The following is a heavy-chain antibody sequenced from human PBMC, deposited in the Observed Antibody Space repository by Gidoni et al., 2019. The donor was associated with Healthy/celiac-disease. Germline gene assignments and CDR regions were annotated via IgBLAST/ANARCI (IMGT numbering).Heavy chain of an antibody. CDR1: GDSVSSNSAA. Sequence: QVQLQQSGPGLVKPSQTLSLTCAISGDSVSSNSAAWNWIRQSPSRGLEWLGRTYYRSKWYNDYAVSVKSRITINPDTSKNQFSLQLNSVTPEDTAVYYCARDEAGNKQWLVPWGYYYYGMDVWGQGTTVTVSS. CDR2: TYYRSKWYN. CDR3: ARDEAGNKQWLVPWGYYYYGMDV. V-gene: IGHV6-1*01. D-gene: IGHD6-19*01. J-gene: IGHJ6*02.